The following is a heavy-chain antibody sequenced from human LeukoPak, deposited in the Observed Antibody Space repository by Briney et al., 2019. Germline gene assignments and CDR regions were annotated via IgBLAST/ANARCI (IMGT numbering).Heavy chain of an antibody. J-gene: IGHJ4*02. V-gene: IGHV3-7*03. CDR2: IKQDGSEK. D-gene: IGHD3-22*01. CDR3: AKDSNYDSSGYQDY. CDR1: GFTFSSYW. Sequence: GGSLRLSCAASGFTFSSYWMSWVRQAPGKGLEWVANIKQDGSEKYYVDSVKGRFTISRDNAKNSLYLQMNSLRAEDTALYYCAKDSNYDSSGYQDYWGQGTLVTVSS.